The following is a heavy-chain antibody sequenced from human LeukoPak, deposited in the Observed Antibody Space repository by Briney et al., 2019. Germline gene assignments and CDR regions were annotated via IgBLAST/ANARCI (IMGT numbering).Heavy chain of an antibody. CDR3: ARRNSEYYYGMDV. CDR2: IYYSGST. V-gene: IGHV4-61*01. Sequence: SETLSLTCTVSGGSVSSGSYYWSWLRQPPGKGLEWIGYIYYSGSTNYNPSLKSRVTISVDTSKNQFSLKLSSVTAADTAVYYCARRNSEYYYGMDVWGQGTTVTVSS. CDR1: GGSVSSGSYY. D-gene: IGHD1-14*01. J-gene: IGHJ6*02.